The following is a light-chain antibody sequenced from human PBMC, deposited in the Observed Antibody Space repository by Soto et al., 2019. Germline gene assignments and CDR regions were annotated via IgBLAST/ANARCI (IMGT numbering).Light chain of an antibody. V-gene: IGLV2-14*01. J-gene: IGLJ1*01. Sequence: QSVLTQPASVSGSRGQSITISCTGTSSDVGVYDYVSWYQQRPGKAPKLMIYEVTTRPSGVSNRFAGSKSGNTASLTISGLQPEDEADYYCTSFTTTRTFVFGTGTKVTVL. CDR2: EVT. CDR3: TSFTTTRTFV. CDR1: SSDVGVYDY.